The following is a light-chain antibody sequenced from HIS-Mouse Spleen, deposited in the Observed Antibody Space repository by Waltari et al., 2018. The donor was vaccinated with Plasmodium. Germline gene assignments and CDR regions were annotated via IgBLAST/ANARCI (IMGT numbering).Light chain of an antibody. CDR2: AAS. V-gene: IGKV1D-8*02. CDR1: QGISSY. Sequence: AIWMTQSPSLLSASTGARVTISCRISQGISSYLAWYQQKPGKAPDLLIYAASNLQSGVPSRFSGSGSGTDFTLTISCLQSEDFATYYCQQYYSFPYTFGQGTKLEIK. CDR3: QQYYSFPYT. J-gene: IGKJ2*01.